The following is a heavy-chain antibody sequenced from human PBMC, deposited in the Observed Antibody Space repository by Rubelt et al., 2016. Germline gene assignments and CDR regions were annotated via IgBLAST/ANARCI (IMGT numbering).Heavy chain of an antibody. CDR3: TTDRYYYDSSGFPWCDP. D-gene: IGHD3-22*01. CDR1: GFTFSNAW. CDR2: IKSKTDGGTT. J-gene: IGHJ5*02. V-gene: IGHV3-15*01. Sequence: SLRLSCAASGFTFSNAWMSWVRQAPGKGLEWVGRIKSKTDGGTTDYAAPVKGRFTISRDDSKNTLYLQMNSLKTEDTAVYYCTTDRYYYDSSGFPWCDPWGQGTLVTVSS.